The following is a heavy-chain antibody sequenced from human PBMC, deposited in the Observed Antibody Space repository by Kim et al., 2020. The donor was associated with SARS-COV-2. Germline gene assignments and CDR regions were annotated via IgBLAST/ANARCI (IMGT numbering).Heavy chain of an antibody. CDR2: IDYSGTT. D-gene: IGHD3-9*01. V-gene: IGHV4-31*01. J-gene: IGHJ5*02. Sequence: SETLSLTCTVSGASINNVGYYWSWIRQHPGKGLEWIGYIDYSGTTHYNSSLKSPVSISRDTSKNQFSLEVTSVTAAGSAVYYCARDRSRLAAYYKDNWFDPGGQGIQVLVSS. CDR1: GASINNVGYY. CDR3: ARDRSRLAAYYKDNWFDP.